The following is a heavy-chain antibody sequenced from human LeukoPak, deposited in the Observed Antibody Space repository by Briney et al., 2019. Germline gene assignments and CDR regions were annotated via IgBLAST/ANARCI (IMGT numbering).Heavy chain of an antibody. V-gene: IGHV3-23*01. J-gene: IGHJ4*02. Sequence: GGSLRLSCAASGFTFSSYAMSWVRQAPGKGLEWVSAISGRGGSTYYADSVKGRFTISRDNSKNTLYLQMNSLRAEDTAVYYCAKDPEEDYYDSSGYYSPFDYWGQGTLVTVSS. CDR3: AKDPEEDYYDSSGYYSPFDY. CDR1: GFTFSSYA. CDR2: ISGRGGST. D-gene: IGHD3-22*01.